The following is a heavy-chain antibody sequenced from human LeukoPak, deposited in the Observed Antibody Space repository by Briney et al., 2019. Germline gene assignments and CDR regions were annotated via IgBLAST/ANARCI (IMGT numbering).Heavy chain of an antibody. V-gene: IGHV1-2*02. CDR1: GYTFTGYY. Sequence: ASVKVSCKASGYTFTGYYVHWVRQAPGQGLEWMGWIDPNSGGANYAQKFQGRVTMTRDTSISTAYLELSRLTSDDTAVYYCARRTRYFDWSTAFVWLGVWFDPWGQGTLVTVSS. CDR2: IDPNSGGA. CDR3: ARRTRYFDWSTAFVWLGVWFDP. D-gene: IGHD3-9*01. J-gene: IGHJ5*02.